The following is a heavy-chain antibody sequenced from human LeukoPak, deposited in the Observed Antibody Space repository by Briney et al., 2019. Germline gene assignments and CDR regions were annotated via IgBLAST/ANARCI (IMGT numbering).Heavy chain of an antibody. J-gene: IGHJ4*02. Sequence: GASVKVSCKASGGTFSSYAISWVRQAPGQGLEWPGWISAYNGNTHYAQKLQGRVTLTTDTSTSTAYMEVRSLRSDDTAVYFCARVTPDYYDSSGYPLFFDYWGQGTLVTVSS. CDR3: ARVTPDYYDSSGYPLFFDY. CDR1: GGTFSSYA. D-gene: IGHD3-22*01. CDR2: ISAYNGNT. V-gene: IGHV1-18*01.